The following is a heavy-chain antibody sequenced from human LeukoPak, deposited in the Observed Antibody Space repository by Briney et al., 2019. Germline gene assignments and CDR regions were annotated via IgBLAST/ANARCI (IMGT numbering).Heavy chain of an antibody. J-gene: IGHJ6*02. V-gene: IGHV3-43*02. CDR3: AKDGEYRYGYEPGMDV. CDR2: ISGDGGST. Sequence: GGSLRLSCTASGFTFDDYAMHWVRQAPGKGLEWVSPISGDGGSTYYADSVKGRFTISRDKSKNSLYMQMNRLRTEDTALYYCAKDGEYRYGYEPGMDVWGQGTTVTVSS. CDR1: GFTFDDYA. D-gene: IGHD5-18*01.